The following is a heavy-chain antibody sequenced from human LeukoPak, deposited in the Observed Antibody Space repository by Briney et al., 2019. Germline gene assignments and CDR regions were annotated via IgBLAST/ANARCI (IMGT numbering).Heavy chain of an antibody. CDR2: TYYRSKWYN. Sequence: SQTLSLTCAISGDSVSSNSAAWNWIRQSPSRGLEWLGRTYYRSKWYNDYAVSVKSRITINPDTSKNQFPLQLNSVTPEDTAVYYCARETPEGIAAAGDAFDIWGQGTMVTVSS. CDR1: GDSVSSNSAA. D-gene: IGHD6-13*01. CDR3: ARETPEGIAAAGDAFDI. J-gene: IGHJ3*02. V-gene: IGHV6-1*01.